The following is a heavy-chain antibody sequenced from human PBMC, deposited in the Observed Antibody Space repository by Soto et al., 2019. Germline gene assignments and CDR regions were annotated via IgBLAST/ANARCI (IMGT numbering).Heavy chain of an antibody. Sequence: SGPTLVNPTQTLTLTCTFSGFSLSTSGVGVGWIRQPPGKALEWLALIYWNDDKRYSPSLKSRLTITKDTSKNQVVLTMTNMDPVDTATYYCAHSGRYISSSLDYYYYGMDVRGQATTVTVSS. J-gene: IGHJ6*02. CDR2: IYWNDDK. CDR1: GFSLSTSGVG. CDR3: AHSGRYISSSLDYYYYGMDV. V-gene: IGHV2-5*01. D-gene: IGHD6-6*01.